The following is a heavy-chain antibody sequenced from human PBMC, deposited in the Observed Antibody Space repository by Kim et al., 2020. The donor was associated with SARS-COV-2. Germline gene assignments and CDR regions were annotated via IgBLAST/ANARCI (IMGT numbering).Heavy chain of an antibody. D-gene: IGHD2-2*02. CDR1: GYTFTSYG. Sequence: ASVKVSCKASGYTFTSYGISWVRQAPGQGLEWMGWISAYNGNTNYAQKLQGRVTMTTDTSTSTAYMELRSLRSDDTAVYYCARERAPPIVVVPAAIPYYYYYGMDVWGQGTTVTVSS. CDR2: ISAYNGNT. V-gene: IGHV1-18*01. J-gene: IGHJ6*02. CDR3: ARERAPPIVVVPAAIPYYYYYGMDV.